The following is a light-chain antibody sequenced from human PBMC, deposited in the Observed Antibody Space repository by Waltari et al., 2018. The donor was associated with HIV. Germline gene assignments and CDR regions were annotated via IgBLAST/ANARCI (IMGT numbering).Light chain of an antibody. J-gene: IGKJ2*01. CDR3: QQSYSSPYT. V-gene: IGKV1-39*01. CDR1: QSISTY. CDR2: AAS. Sequence: DIQMTQTPSSLSASAGDRVTVICRASQSISTYLNWYQQKPGTAPKLLIYAASSLESGVPSRFSGSGSGTEFTLTISSLQPEDFATYFCQQSYSSPYTFGQGTKLEIK.